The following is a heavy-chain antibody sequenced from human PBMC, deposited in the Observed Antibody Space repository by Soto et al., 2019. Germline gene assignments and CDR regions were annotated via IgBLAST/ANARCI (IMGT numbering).Heavy chain of an antibody. Sequence: KPSETLSLTCTVSGGSIRSYYWTWIRQPPGKGLEWLGYIFYSGSTFYNPSLKSRVTISIHTSKSQFSLQLTSVTAADTAVYYCGRGAADTAMVDSWGQGTLVTVSS. CDR1: GGSIRSYY. CDR3: GRGAADTAMVDS. J-gene: IGHJ4*02. V-gene: IGHV4-59*01. CDR2: IFYSGST. D-gene: IGHD5-18*01.